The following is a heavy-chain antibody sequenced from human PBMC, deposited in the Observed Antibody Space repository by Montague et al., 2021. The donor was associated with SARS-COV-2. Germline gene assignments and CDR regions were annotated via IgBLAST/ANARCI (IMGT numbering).Heavy chain of an antibody. D-gene: IGHD3-10*01. V-gene: IGHV2-5*02. CDR3: AHRTIRDVSGSYGX. CDR1: GFSLSTSGVG. CDR2: IYWDDDK. Sequence: PALVKPTQTLTLTCSFSGFSLSTSGVGVGWIRQPPGKALEWLALIYWDDDKRYSPSLKSRLTITKDTSKNQVVLTMTNMDPVDTATYYCAHRTIRDVSGSYGXWGQGTLVTVSS. J-gene: IGHJ4*02.